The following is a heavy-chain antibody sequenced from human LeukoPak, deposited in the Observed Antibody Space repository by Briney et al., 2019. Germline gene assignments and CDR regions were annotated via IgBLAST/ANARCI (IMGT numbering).Heavy chain of an antibody. CDR3: ARDINGYYYDSHGYYPTDL. Sequence: ASVKVSCKASGYIFTSYGISWVRQAPAQGLEWMGWISVYNGNTNYPQRLQGRVTMTTDTSTTTAYMELRSLRPDDTAVYYCARDINGYYYDSHGYYPTDLWGQGTLVTVSS. CDR2: ISVYNGNT. CDR1: GYIFTSYG. V-gene: IGHV1-18*01. J-gene: IGHJ5*02. D-gene: IGHD3-22*01.